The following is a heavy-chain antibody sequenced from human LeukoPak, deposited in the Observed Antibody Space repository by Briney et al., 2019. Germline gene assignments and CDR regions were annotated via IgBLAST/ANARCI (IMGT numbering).Heavy chain of an antibody. Sequence: SETLSLTCTVSGGSISSGGYYWSWIRQPPGKGLEWIGYIYHSGSTYYNPSLKSRVTISVDRSKNQFSLKLSSVTAADTAVYYCARAPPPSGITGTTGFDPWGQGTLVTVSS. J-gene: IGHJ5*02. V-gene: IGHV4-30-2*01. CDR2: IYHSGST. CDR1: GGSISSGGYY. CDR3: ARAPPPSGITGTTGFDP. D-gene: IGHD1-7*01.